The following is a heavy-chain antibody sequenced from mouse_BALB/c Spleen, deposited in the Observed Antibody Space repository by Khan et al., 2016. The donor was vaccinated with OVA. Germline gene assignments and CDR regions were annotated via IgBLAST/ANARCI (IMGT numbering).Heavy chain of an antibody. Sequence: VQLVESGPELKKPGETVRISCKASGYTFTTAGIQWVQKMPGKGLKWIGWINTHSGVPKYAEDFKGRFAFSLEISVSTAYLQITNLKNEDTATYFCARGGAAYYGNDGGTMEYWGQGTSVTVSS. CDR2: INTHSGVP. D-gene: IGHD2-9*01. CDR3: ARGGAAYYGNDGGTMEY. V-gene: IGHV9-4*02. J-gene: IGHJ4*01. CDR1: GYTFTTAG.